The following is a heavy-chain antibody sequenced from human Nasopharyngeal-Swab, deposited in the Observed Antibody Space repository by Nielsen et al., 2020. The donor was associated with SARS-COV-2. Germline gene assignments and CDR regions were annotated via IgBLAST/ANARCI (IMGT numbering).Heavy chain of an antibody. V-gene: IGHV3-30*18. D-gene: IGHD6-13*01. J-gene: IGHJ4*02. CDR3: AKDQGAAAGPFDY. Sequence: WIRQPPGKGLEWVAVISYDGSNKYYADSVEGRFTISRDNSKNTLYLQMNSLRAEDTAVYYCAKDQGAAAGPFDYWGQGTLVTVSS. CDR2: ISYDGSNK.